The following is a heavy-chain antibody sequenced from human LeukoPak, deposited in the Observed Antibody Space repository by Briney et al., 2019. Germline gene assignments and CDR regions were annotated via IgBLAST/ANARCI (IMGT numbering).Heavy chain of an antibody. D-gene: IGHD3-10*01. CDR1: GGSISSGGYS. CDR2: IYHSGST. V-gene: IGHV4-30-2*01. J-gene: IGHJ4*02. CDR3: ARTYMVRGVIIEAFDY. Sequence: HPSQTLSLTCAVSGGSISSGGYSWSWIRQPPGKGLEWIGYIYHSGSTYYNPSLKSRVTMSVDRSKNQFSLKLSSVTAADTAVYYRARTYMVRGVIIEAFDYWGQGTLVTVSS.